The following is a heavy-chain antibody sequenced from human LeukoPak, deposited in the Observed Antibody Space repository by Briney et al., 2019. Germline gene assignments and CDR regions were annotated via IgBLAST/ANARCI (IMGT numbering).Heavy chain of an antibody. CDR3: ARGGATGLAFDF. CDR1: GYSFTNYW. CDR2: IYPGDSDT. D-gene: IGHD3-10*01. V-gene: IGHV5-51*01. J-gene: IGHJ4*02. Sequence: GESLKISCKGSGYSFTNYWIGWVRQMPGNGLEWMGIIYPGDSDTIYSPSFQGQATISADKSISTAHLQWSSLKASDTAMFYCARGGATGLAFDFWGQGTLVTVSS.